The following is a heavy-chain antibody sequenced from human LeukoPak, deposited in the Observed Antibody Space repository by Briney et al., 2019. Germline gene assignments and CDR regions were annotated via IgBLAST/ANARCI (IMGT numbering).Heavy chain of an antibody. J-gene: IGHJ3*02. V-gene: IGHV1-58*01. CDR2: TVVGSGNT. Sequence: GTSVKVSCKASGFNFTNSAVQWVRQARGQRLEWIGWTVVGSGNTNYAQKFQERVTITRDMSTSTAYMDLSSLTSEDTAVYYCARVTGSGPGAFDIWGQGTMVTVSS. CDR3: ARVTGSGPGAFDI. CDR1: GFNFTNSA. D-gene: IGHD3-10*01.